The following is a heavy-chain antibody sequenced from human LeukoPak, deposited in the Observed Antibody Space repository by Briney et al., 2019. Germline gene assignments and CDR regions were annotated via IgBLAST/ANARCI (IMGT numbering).Heavy chain of an antibody. J-gene: IGHJ4*02. Sequence: GGFLRLSCAASGFTFSSYRMNWVRQAPGKGLEWVSSISSSSSYIYSADSVKGRFTISRDNAKNFLYLQMNSLRAEDTAVYYCARTYYDILTGYNPYFDYWGQGILVTVSS. CDR3: ARTYYDILTGYNPYFDY. V-gene: IGHV3-21*01. D-gene: IGHD3-9*01. CDR2: ISSSSSYI. CDR1: GFTFSSYR.